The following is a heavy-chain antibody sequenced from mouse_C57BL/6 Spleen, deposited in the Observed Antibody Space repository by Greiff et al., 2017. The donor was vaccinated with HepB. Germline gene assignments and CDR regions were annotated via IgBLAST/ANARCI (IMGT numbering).Heavy chain of an antibody. CDR3: AYYGSSPDAMDY. D-gene: IGHD1-1*01. J-gene: IGHJ4*01. Sequence: QVQLQQSGAELARPGASVKLSCKASGYTFTSYGISWVKQRTGQGLEWIGEIYPRSGNTYYNEKFKGKATLTADKSSSTAYMELRSLTSEDSAVYFCAYYGSSPDAMDYWGQGTSVTVSS. CDR2: IYPRSGNT. CDR1: GYTFTSYG. V-gene: IGHV1-81*01.